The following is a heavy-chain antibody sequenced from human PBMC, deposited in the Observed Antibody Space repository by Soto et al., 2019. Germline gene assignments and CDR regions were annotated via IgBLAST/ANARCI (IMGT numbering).Heavy chain of an antibody. CDR3: ARLKGPDHYGLDV. J-gene: IGHJ6*02. CDR1: GDSITSTNW. Sequence: QVQLQESGPGLVKPSGTLSLTCGVSGDSITSTNWWSWVRQPPGRGLEWLGEIYHSGTTHYNPSLKRRITILLDESKNQFSLNLSSVTAADTAVYYCARLKGPDHYGLDVWGQGTTVSVFS. CDR2: IYHSGTT. V-gene: IGHV4-4*02.